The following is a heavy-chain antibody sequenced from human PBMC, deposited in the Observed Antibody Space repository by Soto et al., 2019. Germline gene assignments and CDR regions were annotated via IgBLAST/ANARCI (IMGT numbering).Heavy chain of an antibody. Sequence: EVQLVESGGGLVQPGGSLKLSCAGAGITFSGSAIHWVRQASGKGLEWVGRVRSKGNTYATAYAASMKGRFTGSRDESKNTAYLEMNSLTTEDTALYYCTMEGADSHVYSWRYWGQGTLVTVSS. V-gene: IGHV3-73*02. J-gene: IGHJ4*02. CDR3: TMEGADSHVYSWRY. D-gene: IGHD3-9*01. CDR1: GITFSGSA. CDR2: VRSKGNTYAT.